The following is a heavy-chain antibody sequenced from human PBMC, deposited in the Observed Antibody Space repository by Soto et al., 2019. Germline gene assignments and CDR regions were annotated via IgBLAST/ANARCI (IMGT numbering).Heavy chain of an antibody. V-gene: IGHV3-11*06. CDR2: ISSSGGYR. CDR1: GFTFSDSY. CDR3: ARFYGDYEIDY. J-gene: IGHJ4*02. D-gene: IGHD4-17*01. Sequence: GGFLRLSCAASGFTFSDSYMSWIRQAPGKGLEWISYISSSGGYRNYADSVKGRFTISRDNGKNSLYLQMNSLRDEDTAVYYCARFYGDYEIDYWGQGTLVTVSS.